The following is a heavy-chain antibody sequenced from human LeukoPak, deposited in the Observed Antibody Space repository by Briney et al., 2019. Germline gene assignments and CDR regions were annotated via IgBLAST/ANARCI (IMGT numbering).Heavy chain of an antibody. CDR1: GFTFSSYA. V-gene: IGHV3-30-3*01. D-gene: IGHD6-13*01. Sequence: GGSLRLSCAASGFTFSSYAMHWVRQAPGKGLEWVAVISYDGSNKYYADSVKGRFTISRDNSKNTLYLQMNSLRAEDTAVYYCARRSAGTDYYYYGMGVWGQGTTVTVSS. J-gene: IGHJ6*02. CDR2: ISYDGSNK. CDR3: ARRSAGTDYYYYGMGV.